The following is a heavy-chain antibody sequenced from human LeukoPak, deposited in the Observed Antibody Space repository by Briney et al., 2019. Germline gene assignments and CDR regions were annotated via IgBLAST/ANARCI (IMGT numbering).Heavy chain of an antibody. CDR1: GGSFSGYY. D-gene: IGHD3-10*01. Sequence: PSETLSLTCAVYGGSFSGYYWSWIRQPPGKGLEWIGEINHSGSTNYNPSLKSRVTISVDTSKNQFSLKLSSVTAADTAVYYCARGENYYGSGQPGLYYGMDVWGQGTTVTVSS. V-gene: IGHV4-34*01. CDR3: ARGENYYGSGQPGLYYGMDV. J-gene: IGHJ6*02. CDR2: INHSGST.